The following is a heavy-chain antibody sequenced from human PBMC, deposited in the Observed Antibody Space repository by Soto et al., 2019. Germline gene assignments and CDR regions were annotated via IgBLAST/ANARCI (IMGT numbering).Heavy chain of an antibody. V-gene: IGHV3-23*01. Sequence: EVQLLESGGGLVQPGGSLRLSCAASGFTFSSYAMSWVRQAPGKGLEWVSAISGSGGSTSYADSVKGRFTISRDNSKNTLYLQMNSLRAEDTAVYYCAKDYGRGVVLRFLGYEFQHWGQGTLVTVSS. CDR1: GFTFSSYA. J-gene: IGHJ1*01. CDR3: AKDYGRGVVLRFLGYEFQH. D-gene: IGHD3-3*01. CDR2: ISGSGGST.